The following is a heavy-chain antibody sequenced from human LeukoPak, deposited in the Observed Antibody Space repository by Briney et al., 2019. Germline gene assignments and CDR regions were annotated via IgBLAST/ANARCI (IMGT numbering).Heavy chain of an antibody. CDR2: IYHSGST. D-gene: IGHD4-17*01. V-gene: IGHV4-30-2*01. J-gene: IGHJ3*02. CDR1: GGSISSGGYS. CDR3: ARYGDIAFDI. Sequence: SETLSLTCAVSGGSISSGGYSWSCIRQPPGKGLEWIGYIYHSGSTYYNPSLKSRVTISVDRSKNQFSLKLSSVTAADTAVYYCARYGDIAFDIWGQGTMVTVSS.